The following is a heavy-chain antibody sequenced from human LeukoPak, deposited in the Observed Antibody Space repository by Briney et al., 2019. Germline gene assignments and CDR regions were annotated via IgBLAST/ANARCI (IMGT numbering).Heavy chain of an antibody. CDR1: GYTFTSYG. CDR3: ARGGRIQLWLLTDY. CDR2: ISAYNGNT. V-gene: IGHV1-18*01. J-gene: IGHJ4*02. Sequence: ASVKVSCKASGYTFTSYGISGVRQAPGQGLEWMGLISAYNGNTNYAQKLQGRVTMTTDTSTSTAYMELRSLRSDDTAVYYCARGGRIQLWLLTDYWGQGTLVTVSS. D-gene: IGHD5-18*01.